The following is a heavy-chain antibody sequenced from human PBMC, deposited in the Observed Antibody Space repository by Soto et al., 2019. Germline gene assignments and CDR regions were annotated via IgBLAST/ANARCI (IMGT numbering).Heavy chain of an antibody. D-gene: IGHD5-12*01. Sequence: QVQLVQSGAEVKKPGASVKVSCKASGYTFISYDINWVRQATGQGLEWMGWMNPNTGDTGYAQKFQGRVTMTRNTSINTANLELSSLRSDDTAAYFCARGDGYIFDYWGQGTLVTVSS. CDR3: ARGDGYIFDY. J-gene: IGHJ4*02. CDR2: MNPNTGDT. V-gene: IGHV1-8*01. CDR1: GYTFISYD.